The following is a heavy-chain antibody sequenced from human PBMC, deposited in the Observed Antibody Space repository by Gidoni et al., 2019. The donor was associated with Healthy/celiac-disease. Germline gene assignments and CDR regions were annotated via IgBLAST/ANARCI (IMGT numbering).Heavy chain of an antibody. CDR1: GFTFRSYS. D-gene: IGHD2-2*01. CDR3: ARDFWEGVPVVPFDY. V-gene: IGHV3-21*01. Sequence: EVQLVESGGGLFKPGVSMRLSCAPSGFTFRSYSRNWVRQAPGKGLEWVSSISSSSSYIYYADSVKGRFTISRDNAKNSLYLQMNSLRAEDTAVYYCARDFWEGVPVVPFDYWGQGTLVTVSS. CDR2: ISSSSSYI. J-gene: IGHJ4*02.